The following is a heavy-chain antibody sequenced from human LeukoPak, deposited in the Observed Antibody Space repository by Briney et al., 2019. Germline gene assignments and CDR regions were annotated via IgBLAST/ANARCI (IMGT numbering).Heavy chain of an antibody. J-gene: IGHJ4*02. Sequence: PSETLSLTCLASHFSMNSSDYFWGWIRQSPGKGLEWIASISYTGSNYLNPSLKSRVIISVDTSKNQFSLRLTSVTAADTAVYYCVRQSFSSDYFGGYYWGRGTLVTVSS. CDR3: VRQSFSSDYFGGYY. D-gene: IGHD3-16*01. CDR2: ISYTGSN. CDR1: HFSMNSSDYF. V-gene: IGHV4-39*01.